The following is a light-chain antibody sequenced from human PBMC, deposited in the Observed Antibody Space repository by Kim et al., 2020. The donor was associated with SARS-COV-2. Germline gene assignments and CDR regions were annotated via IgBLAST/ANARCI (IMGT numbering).Light chain of an antibody. CDR1: ENINNY. CDR3: QQFDSVPLT. Sequence: ASVGDTVTITCQASENINNYLNWYQQKPGKAPKLLICDASNLETGVPSRFSGSGSGTDFTFTINSLQPEDIATYYCQQFDSVPLTFGGGTKVDIK. J-gene: IGKJ4*01. V-gene: IGKV1-33*01. CDR2: DAS.